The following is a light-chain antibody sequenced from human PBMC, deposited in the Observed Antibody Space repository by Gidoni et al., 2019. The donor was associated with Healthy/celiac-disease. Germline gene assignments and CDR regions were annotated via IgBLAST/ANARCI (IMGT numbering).Light chain of an antibody. V-gene: IGKV1-39*01. Sequence: THITQSPSSLPASVGDRVTITCRASQSFSSYLNGYQQKPGKAPKLLIYAASSLQSGVPARFSGSGSGTDFTLTISSLEPEDFATYYCQQSNNTPLTFGQGTKVEIK. CDR3: QQSNNTPLT. J-gene: IGKJ1*01. CDR1: QSFSSY. CDR2: AAS.